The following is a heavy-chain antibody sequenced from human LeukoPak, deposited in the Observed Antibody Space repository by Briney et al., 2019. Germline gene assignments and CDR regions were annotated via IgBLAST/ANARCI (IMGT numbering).Heavy chain of an antibody. J-gene: IGHJ5*02. CDR1: GYTFTSYA. CDR3: ARELGYCSSTSCTNWFDP. D-gene: IGHD2-2*01. Sequence: ASVKVSCKASGYTFTSYAMHWVRQAPGQRLEWMGWINAGNGNTKYSQKFQGRVTITRDTSASTAYMELSSLRSEDTAVYYCARELGYCSSTSCTNWFDPWGQGTLVTVSS. V-gene: IGHV1-3*01. CDR2: INAGNGNT.